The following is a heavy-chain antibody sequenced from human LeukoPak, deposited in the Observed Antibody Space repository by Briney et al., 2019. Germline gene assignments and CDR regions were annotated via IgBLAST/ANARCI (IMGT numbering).Heavy chain of an antibody. CDR2: IYTSGST. Sequence: SQTLSLTCSVCGGSISSGSYYWSWLRQPAGKGLQWIGRIYTSGSTNYNPSLKSRVTISVDTSKNQFSLKLSSVTAADTAVYYCARGGYCSSTSCYPRHCYYYYMAVWGKRTTVTVSS. D-gene: IGHD2-2*01. CDR3: ARGGYCSSTSCYPRHCYYYYMAV. V-gene: IGHV4-61*02. J-gene: IGHJ6*03. CDR1: GGSISSGSYY.